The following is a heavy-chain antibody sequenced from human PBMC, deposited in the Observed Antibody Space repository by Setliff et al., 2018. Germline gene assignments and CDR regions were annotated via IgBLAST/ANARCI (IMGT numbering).Heavy chain of an antibody. CDR2: IYYGGST. V-gene: IGHV4-59*08. J-gene: IGHJ4*02. CDR1: GGSISDYY. Sequence: SETLSLTCTVSGGSISDYYWSWIRQAPGKGLEWIGYIYYGGSTNYNPSLNSRVAISVDTSENQFSLKLSSVTAADTAVYYCARQAVAVTFDYWGQGTLVTVS. CDR3: ARQAVAVTFDY. D-gene: IGHD6-19*01.